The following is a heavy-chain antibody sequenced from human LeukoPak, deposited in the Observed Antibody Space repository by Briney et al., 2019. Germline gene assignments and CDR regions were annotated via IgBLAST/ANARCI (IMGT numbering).Heavy chain of an antibody. V-gene: IGHV4-34*01. CDR3: ARRGSRYYYRFDY. CDR2: INHSGST. J-gene: IGHJ4*02. D-gene: IGHD3-22*01. CDR1: GGSFCGYY. Sequence: SETLSHTCAVYGGSFCGYYWSWIRHPPGKGLEWIGEINHSGSTNYNPSLKSRVTISVDTSKNQFSLRLSSVTAADTAVYYCARRGSRYYYRFDYWGQGTLVTVSS.